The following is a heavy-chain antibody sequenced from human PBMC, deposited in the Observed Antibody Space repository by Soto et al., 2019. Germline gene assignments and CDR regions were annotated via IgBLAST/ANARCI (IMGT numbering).Heavy chain of an antibody. CDR1: GYTFTRYG. D-gene: IGHD6-25*01. V-gene: IGHV1-18*01. CDR2: INPYNGDT. CDR3: AKDLKSGCLGPNDAFDI. Sequence: QVQLVQSGAEVKKPGASVKVSCKASGYTFTRYGITWVRQAPGQGLEWMGWINPYNGDTNYAQKLQARVTMTTDTSTSTAYMELRSLRSDDTAVYYCAKDLKSGCLGPNDAFDIWGQGTMVTVSS. J-gene: IGHJ3*02.